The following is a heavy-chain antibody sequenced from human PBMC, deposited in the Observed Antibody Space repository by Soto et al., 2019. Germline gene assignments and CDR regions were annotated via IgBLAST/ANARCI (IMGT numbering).Heavy chain of an antibody. V-gene: IGHV3-48*03. CDR2: ISSSGSTI. CDR1: GFTFSSYE. CDR3: AREAYYDFWSGDRGYYYYGMDV. J-gene: IGHJ6*02. D-gene: IGHD3-3*01. Sequence: PGGSLRLSCAASGFTFSSYEMNWVRQAPGKGLEWVSYISSSGSTIYYADYVKGRFTIYRYNAKNSLYLQLNSLRDEDTAVYYCAREAYYDFWSGDRGYYYYGMDVWGQGTTVTVSS.